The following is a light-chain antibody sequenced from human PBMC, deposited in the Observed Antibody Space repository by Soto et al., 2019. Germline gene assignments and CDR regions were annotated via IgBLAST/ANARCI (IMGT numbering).Light chain of an antibody. V-gene: IGKV1-5*03. CDR2: KAS. Sequence: DIQMTQSPSTLSASVGDRVTITCWASQSINNLLAWYQQKPGKAPKLLIYKASNLESGVPSRFSGNGSGTEFTLTISSLQPDDFATYYCQQYTSYSPFGGGTKVEIK. J-gene: IGKJ4*02. CDR1: QSINNL. CDR3: QQYTSYSP.